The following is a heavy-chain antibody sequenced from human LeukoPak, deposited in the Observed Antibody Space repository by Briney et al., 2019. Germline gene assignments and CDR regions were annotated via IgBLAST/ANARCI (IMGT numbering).Heavy chain of an antibody. V-gene: IGHV3-23*01. J-gene: IGHJ4*02. Sequence: GGSLRLSCAASGFTFSKNAMSWVRQAPGKGLEWVSSITSSGSATCYADSVKGRFTISRDNSKNTLYLQTNGLRAEDTAVYYCARGVDVWGNYRQYYFDYWGQETLVTVSS. CDR3: ARGVDVWGNYRQYYFDY. CDR2: ITSSGSAT. CDR1: GFTFSKNA. D-gene: IGHD3-16*02.